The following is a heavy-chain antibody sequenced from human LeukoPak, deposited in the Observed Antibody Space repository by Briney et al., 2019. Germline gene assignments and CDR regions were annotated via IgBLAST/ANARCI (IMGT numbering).Heavy chain of an antibody. J-gene: IGHJ6*02. V-gene: IGHV1-69*04. CDR3: ARGRYYYYGMDV. CDR2: IIPILGIA. CDR1: GYTFTSYG. Sequence: ASVKVSCKASGYTFTSYGISWVRQAPGQGLEWMGRIIPILGIANYAQKFQGRVTITADKSTSTAYMELSSLRSEDTAVYYCARGRYYYYGMDVWGQGTTVTVSS.